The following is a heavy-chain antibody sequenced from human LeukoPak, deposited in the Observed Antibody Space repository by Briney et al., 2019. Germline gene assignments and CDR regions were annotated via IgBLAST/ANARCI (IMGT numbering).Heavy chain of an antibody. D-gene: IGHD3-10*01. CDR2: IHYSGST. V-gene: IGHV4-59*12. CDR1: GGSISSYY. CDR3: ARDVDTMVRGAVFGWFDP. Sequence: KPSETLSLTCTVSGGSISSYYWSWIRQPPGKGLEWIGYIHYSGSTNYNPSLKSRVTISVDTSKNQFSLKLSSVTAADTAVYYCARDVDTMVRGAVFGWFDPWGQGTLVTVSS. J-gene: IGHJ5*02.